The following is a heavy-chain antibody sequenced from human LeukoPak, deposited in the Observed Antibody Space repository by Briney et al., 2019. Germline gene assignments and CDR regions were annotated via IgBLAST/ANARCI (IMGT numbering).Heavy chain of an antibody. CDR3: AKDRGRITIFGVARPPSYVDV. D-gene: IGHD3-3*01. CDR2: ISYDGSNK. CDR1: GFTFSSYA. J-gene: IGHJ6*03. V-gene: IGHV3-30-3*01. Sequence: PGGSLRLSCAASGFTFSSYAMHWVRQAPGKGLEWVAVISYDGSNKYYADSVKGRFTISRDNSKNTLYLQMNSLRAEDTAVYYCAKDRGRITIFGVARPPSYVDVWGKGTTVTVSS.